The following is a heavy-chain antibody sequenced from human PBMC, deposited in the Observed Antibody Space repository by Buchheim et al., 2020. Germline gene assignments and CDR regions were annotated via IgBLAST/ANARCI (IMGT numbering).Heavy chain of an antibody. CDR2: IYHSGST. J-gene: IGHJ6*02. CDR1: GGSISSSAHY. Sequence: QLQLQESGPGLVKPSETLSLTCSVSGGSISSSAHYWGWVRQPPGKGLEWIGNIYHSGSTFYNPSLESRVTISLDTSKNQFSVKLRFVTAADTAVYYCARGEDFWGLEGVRGGMDVWGQGTT. D-gene: IGHD3-3*01. CDR3: ARGEDFWGLEGVRGGMDV. V-gene: IGHV4-39*07.